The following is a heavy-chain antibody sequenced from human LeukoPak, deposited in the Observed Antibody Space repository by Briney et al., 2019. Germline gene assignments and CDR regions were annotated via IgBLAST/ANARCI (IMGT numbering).Heavy chain of an antibody. D-gene: IGHD3-22*01. CDR3: ARDLGYYDSSGASTDY. Sequence: SETLSLTCAVSGVSISSNLWWTWVRQPPGKGLEWIAEINHSGSTNYNPSLKSRVTISVDTSKNQFSLKLSSVTAADTAVYYCARDLGYYDSSGASTDYWGQGTLVTVSS. CDR1: GVSISSNLW. CDR2: INHSGST. V-gene: IGHV4-4*02. J-gene: IGHJ4*02.